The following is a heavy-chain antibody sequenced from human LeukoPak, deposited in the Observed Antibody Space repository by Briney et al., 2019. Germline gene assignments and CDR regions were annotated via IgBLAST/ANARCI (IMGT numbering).Heavy chain of an antibody. D-gene: IGHD6-25*01. J-gene: IGHJ4*02. CDR3: ASSGTPAYYFDY. Sequence: PGGSLRLSCAASGFTFSSYAMSWVRQAPGKGLEWVSAISGSGGSTYYADSVKGRFTISRDNSKNTLYLQMNSLRAEDTAVYYCASSGTPAYYFDYWGQGTLVTVSS. CDR2: ISGSGGST. V-gene: IGHV3-23*01. CDR1: GFTFSSYA.